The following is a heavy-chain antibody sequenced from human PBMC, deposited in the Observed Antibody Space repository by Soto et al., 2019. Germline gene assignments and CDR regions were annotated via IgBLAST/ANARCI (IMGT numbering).Heavy chain of an antibody. Sequence: QPGGSLRLSCAASGFMFSDYGMHWVRQAPGKGLEWVAIIWYDGNYKYYSESAKGRFTISRDNSNNTLYLQMNNLRVEDTAVYFCAREGAVAGSQDFWGQGTLVTVSS. J-gene: IGHJ4*02. CDR3: AREGAVAGSQDF. D-gene: IGHD6-19*01. CDR1: GFMFSDYG. CDR2: IWYDGNYK. V-gene: IGHV3-33*01.